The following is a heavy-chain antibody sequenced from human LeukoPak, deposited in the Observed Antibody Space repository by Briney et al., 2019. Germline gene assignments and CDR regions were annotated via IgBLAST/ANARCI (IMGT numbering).Heavy chain of an antibody. CDR1: GFIFSSYS. V-gene: IGHV3-48*04. J-gene: IGHJ4*02. D-gene: IGHD6-19*01. CDR2: ISTGSTTI. Sequence: GGSLRLSCAASGFIFSSYSMNWVRQAPGKGLEWISYISTGSTTIYYADSVKGRFTISRDNAKNSLYLQMNSLRADDTAVYYCARDILPGYSSGWYYFDYWGQGTLVTVSS. CDR3: ARDILPGYSSGWYYFDY.